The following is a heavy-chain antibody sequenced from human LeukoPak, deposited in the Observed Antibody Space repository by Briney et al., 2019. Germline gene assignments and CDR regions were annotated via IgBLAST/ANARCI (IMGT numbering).Heavy chain of an antibody. Sequence: PSETLSLTCTVSGGPISSSSYYWGWIRQPPGKGLEWIGSIYYSGSTYYNPSLKSRVTISVDTSKNQFSLKLSSVTAADTAVYYCSVWTSDAFDIWGQGTMVTVSS. V-gene: IGHV4-39*01. CDR1: GGPISSSSYY. CDR2: IYYSGST. D-gene: IGHD3/OR15-3a*01. CDR3: SVWTSDAFDI. J-gene: IGHJ3*02.